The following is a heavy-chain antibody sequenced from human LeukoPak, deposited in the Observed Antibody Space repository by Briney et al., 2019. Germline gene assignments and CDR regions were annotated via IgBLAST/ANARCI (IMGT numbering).Heavy chain of an antibody. CDR1: GFTFSSYA. J-gene: IGHJ4*02. V-gene: IGHV3-23*01. CDR2: ISISGENT. Sequence: GGSLRLACAASGFTFSSYAMSWVRQAPGKELEWVSAISISGENTYYADSVKGRFTISRDTSRNTLYLQMHSLRAEDTAVYYCARLISTSSSRFSDYWGQGTLVTVSS. CDR3: ARLISTSSSRFSDY. D-gene: IGHD6-6*01.